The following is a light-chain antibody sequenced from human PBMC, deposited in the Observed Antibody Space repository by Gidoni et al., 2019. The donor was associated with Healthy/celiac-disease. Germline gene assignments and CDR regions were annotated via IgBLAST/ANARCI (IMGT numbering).Light chain of an antibody. V-gene: IGKV1-39*01. Sequence: IHMTHSTSSLSASVGDRVTITCRASQSISSYLNWYQQKPGKAPKLLIYAASSLQSGVPSRFSGSGSGTDFTLTISSLQPEDFATYYCQQSYSNPRTFGGGTKVEIK. CDR1: QSISSY. CDR2: AAS. J-gene: IGKJ4*01. CDR3: QQSYSNPRT.